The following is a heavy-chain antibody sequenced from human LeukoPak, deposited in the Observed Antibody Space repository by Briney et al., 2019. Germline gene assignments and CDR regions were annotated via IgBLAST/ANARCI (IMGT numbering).Heavy chain of an antibody. Sequence: GASVKVSCKASGYTFTSYDINWVRQATGQGLEWMGWMNPNSGNTGYAQNFQGRVTMTRNTSIGTAYMELSSLRSEDTAVYYCARGGGDSESYFNDYWGQGTLVTVSS. V-gene: IGHV1-8*01. J-gene: IGHJ4*02. CDR2: MNPNSGNT. CDR3: ARGGGDSESYFNDY. CDR1: GYTFTSYD. D-gene: IGHD3-10*01.